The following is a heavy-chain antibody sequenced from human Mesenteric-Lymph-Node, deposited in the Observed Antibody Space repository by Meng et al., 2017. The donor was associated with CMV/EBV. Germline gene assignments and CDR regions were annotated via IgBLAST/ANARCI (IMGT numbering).Heavy chain of an antibody. V-gene: IGHV1-69-2*01. CDR2: IDPEDGDT. Sequence: TFTDYYLHWVRQAPGKGLTWVGLIDPEDGDTVYAERFQDRVTIAADTSTDTAYMELSSLGSEDTAVYYCATLFGDSGSSSMKVFDYWGQGTLVTVSS. D-gene: IGHD3-10*01. CDR1: TFTDYY. CDR3: ATLFGDSGSSSMKVFDY. J-gene: IGHJ4*02.